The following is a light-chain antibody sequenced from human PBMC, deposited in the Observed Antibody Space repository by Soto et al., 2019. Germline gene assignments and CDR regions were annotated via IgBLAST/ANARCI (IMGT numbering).Light chain of an antibody. CDR1: QGISNY. J-gene: IGKJ2*01. Sequence: DIPMTQSPSSLSASVGDRVTITCRASQGISNYLAWYQQKPGKVPKLLIYAASTRATGVPARFTGTESGSEFTLTISGLQSEDFAVYYCQQGHNWPLTFGQGTRLEI. CDR2: AAS. V-gene: IGKV1-27*01. CDR3: QQGHNWPLT.